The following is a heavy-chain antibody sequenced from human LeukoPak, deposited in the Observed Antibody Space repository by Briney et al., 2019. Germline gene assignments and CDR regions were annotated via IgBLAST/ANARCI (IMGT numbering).Heavy chain of an antibody. CDR1: GGSISSGGYY. CDR2: IYYGGRS. D-gene: IGHD1-26*01. J-gene: IGHJ4*02. CDR3: ARGGAYHWSD. V-gene: IGHV4-31*03. Sequence: SETLSLTCTVSGGSISSGGYYWNWVRQHPGKGLEWVGYIYYGGRSYYNPSLKIRVSISVDTSKNQFSLRLSSVTAADTAVYFCARGGAYHWSDWGQGTLVTVSS.